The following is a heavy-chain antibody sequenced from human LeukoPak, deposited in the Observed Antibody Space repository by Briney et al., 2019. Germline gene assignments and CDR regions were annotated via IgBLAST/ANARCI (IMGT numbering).Heavy chain of an antibody. Sequence: LRLSCAASGFTFSSYGMHWVRQHPGKGLEWIGYIYYSGSTYYNPSLKSRVTISVDTSKNQFSLKLSSVTAADTAVYYCASGIAARRDAFDIWGQGTMVTVSS. CDR3: ASGIAARRDAFDI. CDR2: IYYSGST. D-gene: IGHD6-6*01. CDR1: GFTFSSYG. V-gene: IGHV4-31*02. J-gene: IGHJ3*02.